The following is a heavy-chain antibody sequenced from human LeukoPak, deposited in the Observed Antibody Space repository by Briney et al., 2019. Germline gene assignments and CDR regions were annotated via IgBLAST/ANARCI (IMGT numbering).Heavy chain of an antibody. V-gene: IGHV4-34*01. D-gene: IGHD6-13*01. Sequence: SETLSLTCAVYGGSFSDYCWSWIRQPPGKGLEWIGEINHSGNTNYNPSLKSRVTISVDTSKNQFSLKLSSVTAADTAVYYCARGEDWNSSWKFGYWGQGTLVTVSS. CDR2: INHSGNT. J-gene: IGHJ4*02. CDR3: ARGEDWNSSWKFGY. CDR1: GGSFSDYC.